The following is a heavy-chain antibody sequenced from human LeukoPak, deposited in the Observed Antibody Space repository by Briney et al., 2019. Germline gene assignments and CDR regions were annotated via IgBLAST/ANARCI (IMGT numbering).Heavy chain of an antibody. Sequence: GGSLRLPCAASGLTFSSYAMSWVRQAPGKGLEWVSGISGSGSTTYYADSLKGRFTISRDNSKNTLYLQMNSLRAEDTAVYYCAKDRGFLKTFDIWGQGTMVTVSS. V-gene: IGHV3-23*01. J-gene: IGHJ3*02. CDR1: GLTFSSYA. CDR3: AKDRGFLKTFDI. D-gene: IGHD3-10*01. CDR2: ISGSGSTT.